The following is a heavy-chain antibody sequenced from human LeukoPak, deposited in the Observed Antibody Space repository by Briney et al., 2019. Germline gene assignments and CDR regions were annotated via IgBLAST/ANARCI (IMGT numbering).Heavy chain of an antibody. CDR1: GYTFIGYY. CDR2: INPNSGGT. J-gene: IGHJ3*02. V-gene: IGHV1-2*02. D-gene: IGHD2-2*01. Sequence: ASVKVSCKASGYTFIGYYMHWVRQAPGQGLEWMGWINPNSGGTNYAQKFQGRLTMTRDTSISTAYMELSRLSSDDTAVYYCARGSDIVVIDIWGQGTMVTVSS. CDR3: ARGSDIVVIDI.